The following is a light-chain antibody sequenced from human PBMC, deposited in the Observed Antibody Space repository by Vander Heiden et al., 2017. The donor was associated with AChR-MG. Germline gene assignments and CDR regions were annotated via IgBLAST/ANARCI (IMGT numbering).Light chain of an antibody. J-gene: IGLJ3*02. CDR1: AMRKKY. CDR2: EDS. Sequence: SYQLTHSPSVSVSPGQTARITSSGDAMRKKYAYWYQQKTGKAPVLVIYEDSKRPSGIPERFSGSSSGTMANLTISGAQVEDEADYYCYSRDGSGNHWVFGGGTKLTVL. V-gene: IGLV3-10*01. CDR3: YSRDGSGNHWV.